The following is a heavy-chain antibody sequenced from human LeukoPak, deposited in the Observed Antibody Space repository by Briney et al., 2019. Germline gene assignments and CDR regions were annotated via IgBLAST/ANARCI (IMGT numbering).Heavy chain of an antibody. CDR3: ARDLHRVVVRGVPHYYYYMDV. J-gene: IGHJ6*03. CDR1: GYTFTSYG. V-gene: IGHV1-18*01. Sequence: GASVKASCKASGYTFTSYGISWVRQAPGQGLEWMGWISAYNGNTNYAQKLQGRVTMTTDTSTSTAYMELRSLRSDDTAVYYCARDLHRVVVRGVPHYYYYMDVWGKGTTVTISS. CDR2: ISAYNGNT. D-gene: IGHD3-10*01.